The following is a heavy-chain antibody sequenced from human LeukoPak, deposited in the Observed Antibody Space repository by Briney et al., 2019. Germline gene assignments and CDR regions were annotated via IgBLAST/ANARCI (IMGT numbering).Heavy chain of an antibody. Sequence: SVKVSRKASGGTFSSYAISWVRQAPGQGLEWMGGIIPIFGTANYAQKFQGRVTITADESTSTAYMELSSLRSEDTAVYYCARDRIAAAGAFDYWGQGTLVTVSS. CDR2: IIPIFGTA. CDR3: ARDRIAAAGAFDY. V-gene: IGHV1-69*01. D-gene: IGHD6-13*01. CDR1: GGTFSSYA. J-gene: IGHJ4*02.